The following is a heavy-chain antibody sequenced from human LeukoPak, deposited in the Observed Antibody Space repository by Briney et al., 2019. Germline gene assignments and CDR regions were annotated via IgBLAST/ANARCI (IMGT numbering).Heavy chain of an antibody. CDR1: GGTFSSYA. CDR2: IIPIFGTA. V-gene: IGHV1-69*13. Sequence: SVKVSCKASGGTFSSYAISWVRQAPGQGLEWMGGIIPIFGTANYAQKFQGRATITADESTSTAYMELSSLRSEDTAVYYCARDQKEGYCSGGSCYGFDPWGQGTLVTVSS. J-gene: IGHJ5*02. CDR3: ARDQKEGYCSGGSCYGFDP. D-gene: IGHD2-15*01.